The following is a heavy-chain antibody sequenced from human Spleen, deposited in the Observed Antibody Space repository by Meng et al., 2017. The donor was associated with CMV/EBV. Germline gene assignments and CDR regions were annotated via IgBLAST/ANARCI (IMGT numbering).Heavy chain of an antibody. V-gene: IGHV4-39*07. CDR1: GGSISSYY. CDR2: IYYRGST. CDR3: ARDIDGANGAFDI. J-gene: IGHJ3*02. Sequence: SETLSLTCTVSGGSISSYYWGWIRQPPGKGLEWIGTIYYRGSTYYNPSLKSRVTISIDTSKNQFSLKLSSLTAADTAVYYCARDIDGANGAFDIWGQGTMVTVSS. D-gene: IGHD4/OR15-4a*01.